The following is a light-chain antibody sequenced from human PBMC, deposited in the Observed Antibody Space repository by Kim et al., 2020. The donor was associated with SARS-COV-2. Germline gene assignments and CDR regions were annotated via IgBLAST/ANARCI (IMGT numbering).Light chain of an antibody. CDR1: SSAVGSYNR. V-gene: IGLV2-18*02. CDR2: EVS. Sequence: GQSVTISCTGPSSAVGSYNRVSWYQQPPATAPKLMIYEVSNRPSGVPDRFSGSKSGNTASLTISGLQAEDEADYYCSSYTSSSTVVFGGGTQLTVL. J-gene: IGLJ2*01. CDR3: SSYTSSSTVV.